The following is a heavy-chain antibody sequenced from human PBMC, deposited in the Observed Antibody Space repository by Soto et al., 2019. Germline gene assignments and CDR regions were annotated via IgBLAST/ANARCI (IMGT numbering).Heavy chain of an antibody. CDR2: ISYDGSNK. CDR3: AKDRRYYFDY. V-gene: IGHV3-30*18. Sequence: QVQLVESGGGVVQPGRSLRLSCAASGFTFSSYGMHWVRQAPGKGLEWVAVISYDGSNKYYADSVKGRFTISRDKSKNTLYLQMNSLRAEDTAVYYCAKDRRYYFDYWGQGTLVTVSS. CDR1: GFTFSSYG. J-gene: IGHJ4*02.